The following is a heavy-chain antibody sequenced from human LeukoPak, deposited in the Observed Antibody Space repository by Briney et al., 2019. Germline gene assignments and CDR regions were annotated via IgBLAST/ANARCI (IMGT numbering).Heavy chain of an antibody. CDR3: ASHSITSAGINWFDP. CDR2: IYYSGTT. V-gene: IGHV4-39*07. J-gene: IGHJ5*02. Sequence: SETLSLTCTVSGGSISSTSYYWGWIRQPPGKGLEWIGSIYYSGTTYYSPSLKSRVTISIDTSKKQFSLKLSPVTAADTAVYYCASHSITSAGINWFDPWGRGTLVTVSS. CDR1: GGSISSTSYY. D-gene: IGHD6-13*01.